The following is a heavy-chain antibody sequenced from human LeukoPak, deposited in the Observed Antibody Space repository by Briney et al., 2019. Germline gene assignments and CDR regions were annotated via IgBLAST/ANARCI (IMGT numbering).Heavy chain of an antibody. CDR1: GFTFSSYT. CDR3: ARVRDLYRDY. V-gene: IGHV3-21*01. Sequence: GGSLRLSCAASGFTFSSYTMNWVRQAPGKGLEWVASISSGSSYNFYADSVKGRFTISRDNTKNSRFLQMNSLRAEDTAVYYCARVRDLYRDYWGQGTLVTVSS. J-gene: IGHJ4*02. D-gene: IGHD2-2*02. CDR2: ISSGSSYN.